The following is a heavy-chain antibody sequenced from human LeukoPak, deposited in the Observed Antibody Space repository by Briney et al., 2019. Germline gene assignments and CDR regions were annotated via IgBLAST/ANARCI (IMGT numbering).Heavy chain of an antibody. CDR3: ARGVDGTAWFDP. CDR1: GYTFTGYY. J-gene: IGHJ5*02. V-gene: IGHV1-2*02. CDR2: INPNSGGT. Sequence: GASVKVSCKASGYTFTGYYMHWVRQAPGQGLEWMGWINPNSGGTNYAQKFQGRVTMTRDTSISIAYMEPSRLRSDDTAVYYCARGVDGTAWFDPWGQGTLVTVSS. D-gene: IGHD6-19*01.